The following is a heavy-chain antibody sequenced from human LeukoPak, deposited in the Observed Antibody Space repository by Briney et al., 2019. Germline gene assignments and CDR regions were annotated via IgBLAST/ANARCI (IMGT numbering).Heavy chain of an antibody. CDR1: GFTFSSYS. D-gene: IGHD3-10*01. J-gene: IGHJ4*02. CDR3: ARRLWFGELLDRDQFDY. Sequence: PGGSLRLSCAASGFTFSSYSMNWVRQAPGKGLEWVSSISSSSSYIYYADSVKGRFTISRDNAKNSLYLQMNSQRAEDTAVYYCARRLWFGELLDRDQFDYWGQGTLVTVSS. V-gene: IGHV3-21*01. CDR2: ISSSSSYI.